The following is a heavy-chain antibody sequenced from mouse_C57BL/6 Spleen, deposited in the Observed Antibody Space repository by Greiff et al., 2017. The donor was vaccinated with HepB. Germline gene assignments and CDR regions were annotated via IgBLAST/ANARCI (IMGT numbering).Heavy chain of an antibody. Sequence: QVQLQQSGAELVRPGASVKMSCKASGYTFTSYTMHWVKQRPGQGLEWIGYINPSSGYTKYNQKFKDKATLTADKSSSTAYMQLSNLTSEDSAVYYCARIPITTVVAPDYWGQGTTLTVSS. J-gene: IGHJ2*01. CDR2: INPSSGYT. D-gene: IGHD1-1*01. V-gene: IGHV1-4*01. CDR1: GYTFTSYT. CDR3: ARIPITTVVAPDY.